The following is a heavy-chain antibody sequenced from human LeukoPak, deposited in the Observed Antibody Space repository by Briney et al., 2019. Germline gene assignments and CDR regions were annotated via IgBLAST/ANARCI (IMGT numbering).Heavy chain of an antibody. Sequence: HPGGSLRLSCKASGFTFGDYALNWVRQAPGKGLEWVGFIRSKAYGGTTEYAASVKGRFTISRDDSKSIAYLQMNSLKTEDTAVYYCTRYRGYFNYWGQGTLVTVSS. CDR3: TRYRGYFNY. V-gene: IGHV3-49*04. CDR2: IRSKAYGGTT. D-gene: IGHD3-10*01. CDR1: GFTFGDYA. J-gene: IGHJ4*02.